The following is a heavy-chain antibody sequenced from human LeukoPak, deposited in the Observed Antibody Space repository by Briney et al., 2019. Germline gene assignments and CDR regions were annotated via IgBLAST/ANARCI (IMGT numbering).Heavy chain of an antibody. D-gene: IGHD4-17*01. Sequence: ASVKVSCKASGYTFTNFGISWVRQAPGQGLEWMGWISAYNGNTNYAQRLQGRVTMTTDTSTSTAYMELRSLRSDDTAVYYCARDRDYGDYNTQDLLVYWGQGTLVTVPS. CDR2: ISAYNGNT. CDR3: ARDRDYGDYNTQDLLVY. V-gene: IGHV1-18*01. J-gene: IGHJ4*02. CDR1: GYTFTNFG.